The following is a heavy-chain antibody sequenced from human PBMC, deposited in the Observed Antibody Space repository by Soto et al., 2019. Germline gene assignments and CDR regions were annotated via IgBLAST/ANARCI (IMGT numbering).Heavy chain of an antibody. J-gene: IGHJ6*02. Sequence: QMQLVQSGAEVKRPGASVRVSCKSSGYTFTSFYIHWVRQAPGQGLEWMGIINPSGGITNFAQRFQGRVTMTRDMSTNTLYMELSSRKSDDTAVYYCASSPAFSSSWDGIPPDPSHGMDVWGQGTTVTVS. CDR3: ASSPAFSSSWDGIPPDPSHGMDV. CDR1: GYTFTSFY. D-gene: IGHD6-13*01. V-gene: IGHV1-46*01. CDR2: INPSGGIT.